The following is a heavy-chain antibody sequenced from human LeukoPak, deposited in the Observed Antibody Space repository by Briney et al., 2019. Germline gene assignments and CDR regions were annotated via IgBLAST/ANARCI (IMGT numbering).Heavy chain of an antibody. J-gene: IGHJ4*02. D-gene: IGHD3-10*01. CDR1: GFTFSSYA. Sequence: GGSLRLSCAASGFTFSSYAMSWVRQAPGKGLEWVSVISGSGSTTYYADSVKDRFTASRDNSKNTLYLQMNSLRAEDTAVYYCAKDLYYYGSDYWGQGTLVTVSS. V-gene: IGHV3-23*01. CDR2: ISGSGSTT. CDR3: AKDLYYYGSDY.